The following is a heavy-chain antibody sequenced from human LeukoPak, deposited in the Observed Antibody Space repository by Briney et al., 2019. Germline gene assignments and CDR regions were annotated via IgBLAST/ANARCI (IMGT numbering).Heavy chain of an antibody. J-gene: IGHJ4*02. CDR1: GFTFSRYW. Sequence: GGSLRLSCVASGFTFSRYWMHWVRQAPGKGLVWVSRINSDGSSITYADSVKGRFTISRDNSKNTLYLQMNSLRAEDTAVYYCEKDAPVNIVVVPAANSWGQGTLVTVSS. CDR3: EKDAPVNIVVVPAANS. D-gene: IGHD2-2*01. V-gene: IGHV3-74*03. CDR2: INSDGSSI.